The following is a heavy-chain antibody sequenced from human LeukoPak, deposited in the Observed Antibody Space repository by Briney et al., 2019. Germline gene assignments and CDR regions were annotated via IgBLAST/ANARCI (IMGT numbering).Heavy chain of an antibody. Sequence: PSETLSLTCTVSGGSISSSSYYWGWIRQPPGKGLEWIGSIYYSGSTYYNPSLKSRVTISVDTSKNQFSLKLSSVTAADTAVYYCARLSHAGLRFLEWPGPGSWFDPWGQGTLVTVSS. CDR1: GGSISSSSYY. V-gene: IGHV4-39*01. J-gene: IGHJ5*02. CDR3: ARLSHAGLRFLEWPGPGSWFDP. D-gene: IGHD3-3*01. CDR2: IYYSGST.